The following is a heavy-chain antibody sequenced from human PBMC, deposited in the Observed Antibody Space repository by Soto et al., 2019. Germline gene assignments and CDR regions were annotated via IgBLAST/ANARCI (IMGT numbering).Heavy chain of an antibody. CDR1: GGSISSGDYY. V-gene: IGHV4-30-4*01. CDR2: IYYSGST. Sequence: SETLSLTCTVSGGSISSGDYYWSWIRQPPGKGLEWIGYIYYSGSTYYNPSLKSRVTISVDTSKNQFSLKLSSVTAADTAVYYCASAPYYDFWSGPHWGQGTLVTVPS. D-gene: IGHD3-3*01. CDR3: ASAPYYDFWSGPH. J-gene: IGHJ4*02.